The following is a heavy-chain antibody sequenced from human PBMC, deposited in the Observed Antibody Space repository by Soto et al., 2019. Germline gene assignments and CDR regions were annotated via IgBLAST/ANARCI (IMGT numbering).Heavy chain of an antibody. V-gene: IGHV3-30*18. CDR1: GFTFSSYG. CDR2: ISYDGSNK. Sequence: GSLRLSCAASGFTFSSYGMHWVRQAPGKGLEWVAVISYDGSNKYYADSVKGRFTISRDNSKNTLYLQMNSLRAEDTAVYYCAKDGRDGYNYGDYWGQGTLVTVSS. J-gene: IGHJ4*02. CDR3: AKDGRDGYNYGDY. D-gene: IGHD5-12*01.